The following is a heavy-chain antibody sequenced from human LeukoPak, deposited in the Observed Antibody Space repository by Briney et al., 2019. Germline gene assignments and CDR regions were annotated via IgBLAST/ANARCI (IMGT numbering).Heavy chain of an antibody. Sequence: TGGSLRLSCAASGFTFSSYAMSWVRQAPGKGLEGVAAIIGSGGSTYYADSVKGRFTISRDNSKNTLSLQMNSLRAEDTAVYYCAKELFTMIVVVRAYNWFDPWGQGTLVTVSS. CDR1: GFTFSSYA. D-gene: IGHD3-22*01. CDR3: AKELFTMIVVVRAYNWFDP. J-gene: IGHJ5*02. V-gene: IGHV3-23*01. CDR2: IIGSGGST.